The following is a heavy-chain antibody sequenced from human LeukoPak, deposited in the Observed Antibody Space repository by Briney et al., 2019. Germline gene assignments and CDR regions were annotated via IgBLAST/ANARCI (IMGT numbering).Heavy chain of an antibody. J-gene: IGHJ3*02. V-gene: IGHV3-53*04. D-gene: IGHD2-21*02. Sequence: GGSLRLSCAASGFTVSSNYMSWVRQAPAKGLEWVSDIYSGGSTDYADSVKGRFTISRHNSKNTLYLQMNSLRAEDTAVYYCASARVIGIVVVTDAFDIWGQGTMVTVSS. CDR1: GFTVSSNY. CDR2: IYSGGST. CDR3: ASARVIGIVVVTDAFDI.